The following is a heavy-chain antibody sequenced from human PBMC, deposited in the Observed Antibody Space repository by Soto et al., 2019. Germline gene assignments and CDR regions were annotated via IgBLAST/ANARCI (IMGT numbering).Heavy chain of an antibody. D-gene: IGHD3-3*01. V-gene: IGHV4-34*01. J-gene: IGHJ6*02. CDR3: ARVRLWSGYYTLDYYGMDV. Sequence: SETLSLTCAVYGGSFSGYYWSWIRQPPGKGLEWIGEINHSGSTNYNPSLKSRVTISVDTSKNQFSLKLSSVTAADTAVHYCARVRLWSGYYTLDYYGMDVWGQGTTVTVSS. CDR1: GGSFSGYY. CDR2: INHSGST.